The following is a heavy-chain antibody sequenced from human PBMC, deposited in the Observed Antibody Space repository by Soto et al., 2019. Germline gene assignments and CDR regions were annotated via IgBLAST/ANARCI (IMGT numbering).Heavy chain of an antibody. CDR3: ARGGSGEYQLDNWFDP. Sequence: QVQLVQSGAEVKKPGSSVKVSCKASGGTFSSYAISWVRQAPGQGLEWMGGIIPIVGTANYAQKFQGRVTITADESTSTADMELSSLRSEDTAVYYCARGGSGEYQLDNWFDPWGQGTLVTVSS. J-gene: IGHJ5*02. CDR2: IIPIVGTA. CDR1: GGTFSSYA. D-gene: IGHD2-2*01. V-gene: IGHV1-69*12.